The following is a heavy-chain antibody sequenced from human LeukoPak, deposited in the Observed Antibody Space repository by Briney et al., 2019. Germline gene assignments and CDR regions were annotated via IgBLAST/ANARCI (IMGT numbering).Heavy chain of an antibody. J-gene: IGHJ5*02. CDR3: ARDRPSSWRENWFDP. D-gene: IGHD2-2*01. V-gene: IGHV4-31*03. CDR1: GGSISSGGYY. Sequence: SETLSLTCTVSGGSISSGGYYWSWIRQHPGKGLEWIGYFYYSGNTYYHPSLKSRVTIPVDTSKNQFSLKLSSVTAADTAVYYCARDRPSSWRENWFDPWGQRTLVTVSS. CDR2: FYYSGNT.